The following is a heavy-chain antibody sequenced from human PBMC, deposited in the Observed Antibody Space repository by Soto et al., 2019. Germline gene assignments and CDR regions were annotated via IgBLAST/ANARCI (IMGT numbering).Heavy chain of an antibody. D-gene: IGHD2-2*01. V-gene: IGHV3-30-3*01. J-gene: IGHJ4*02. CDR1: GFTFSSYA. Sequence: GGSLRLSCAASGFTFSSYAMHWVRQAPGKGLEWVAVISYDGSNKYYADSVKGRFTISRDNSKNTLYLQMNSLRAEDTVVYYCARDYCSSTSCYGRDYWGQGTLVTVSS. CDR3: ARDYCSSTSCYGRDY. CDR2: ISYDGSNK.